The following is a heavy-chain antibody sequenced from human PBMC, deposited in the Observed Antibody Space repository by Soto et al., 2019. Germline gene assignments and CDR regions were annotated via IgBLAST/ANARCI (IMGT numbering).Heavy chain of an antibody. J-gene: IGHJ6*02. D-gene: IGHD3-9*01. CDR1: GGSISSGGYS. CDR3: ARALGERYYDILTGYWRNYYYYGMDV. Sequence: PSETLSLTCAVSGGSISSGGYSWSWIRQPPGKGLEWIGYIYHSGSTYYNPSLKSRVTISVDRSKNQFSLKLSSVTAADTAVYYCARALGERYYDILTGYWRNYYYYGMDVWGQGTTV. CDR2: IYHSGST. V-gene: IGHV4-30-2*01.